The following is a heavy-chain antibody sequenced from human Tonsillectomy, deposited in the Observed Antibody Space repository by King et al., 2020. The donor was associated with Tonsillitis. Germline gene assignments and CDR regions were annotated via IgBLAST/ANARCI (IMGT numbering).Heavy chain of an antibody. Sequence: VQLVESGGGVVQPGGSLRLSCAASGFTFSYYGMHWVRQVPGKGLEWVAVIRYYGTNKYYADSVKGRFTISRDNSKNTLYLQINSLRAEDTAVYYCAKDAFMEMATIDYWGQGTLVTVPS. J-gene: IGHJ4*02. D-gene: IGHD5-24*01. CDR2: IRYYGTNK. CDR3: AKDAFMEMATIDY. V-gene: IGHV3-30*02. CDR1: GFTFSYYG.